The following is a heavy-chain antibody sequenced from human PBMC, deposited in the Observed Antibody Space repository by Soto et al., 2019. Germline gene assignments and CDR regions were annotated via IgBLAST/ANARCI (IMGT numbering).Heavy chain of an antibody. CDR1: GGSFSGYY. CDR3: ARGSRRRQCCSGGSCYCDAFDI. J-gene: IGHJ3*02. Sequence: SETLSLTCAVYGGSFSGYYWSWIRQPPGKGLEWIGEINHSGSTNYNPSLKSRVTISVDTSKNKFSLKLGSVTAADTAVYYCARGSRRRQCCSGGSCYCDAFDIWGQGTMVTVSS. V-gene: IGHV4-34*01. D-gene: IGHD2-15*01. CDR2: INHSGST.